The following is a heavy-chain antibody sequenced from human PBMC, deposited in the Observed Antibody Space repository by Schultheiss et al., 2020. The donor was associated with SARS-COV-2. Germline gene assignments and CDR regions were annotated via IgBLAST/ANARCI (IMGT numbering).Heavy chain of an antibody. V-gene: IGHV4-34*01. CDR1: GGSFSYYY. CDR2: INHSGST. Sequence: SETLSLTCAAYGGSFSYYYWSWIRQPPGKGLEWIGEINHSGSTNYNPSLKSRVTISVDTSKNQFSLKLSSVTAADTAVYYCARRPWYYYGMDVWGQGTTVTVSS. CDR3: ARRPWYYYGMDV. J-gene: IGHJ6*02.